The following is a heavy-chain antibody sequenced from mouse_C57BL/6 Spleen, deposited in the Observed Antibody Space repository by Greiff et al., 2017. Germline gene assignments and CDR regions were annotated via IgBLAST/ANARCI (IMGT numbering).Heavy chain of an antibody. CDR2: ISSGSSTI. CDR3: PRSTTVVYFDY. V-gene: IGHV5-17*01. D-gene: IGHD1-1*01. J-gene: IGHJ2*01. Sequence: EVKLMESGGGLVKPGGSLKLSCAASGFTFSDYGMHWVRQAPEKGLEWVAYISSGSSTIYYADTVKGRFTISRDNAKNTLFLQMTSLRSEDTAMYYCPRSTTVVYFDYWGQGTTLTVSS. CDR1: GFTFSDYG.